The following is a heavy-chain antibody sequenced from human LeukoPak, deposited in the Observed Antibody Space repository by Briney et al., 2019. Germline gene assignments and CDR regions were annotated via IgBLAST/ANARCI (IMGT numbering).Heavy chain of an antibody. CDR1: GFTFRSYE. Sequence: PGGSLRLSCEDSGFTFRSYEMNWVRQAPGKGLEWVSSISSSSSYSKYADSVEGRFTISRDNAKNSLYLQMNRLRAEDTAFYYCARGSSFSNYWGQGTLVTVSS. CDR2: ISSSSSYS. CDR3: ARGSSFSNY. V-gene: IGHV3-21*04. D-gene: IGHD2-2*01. J-gene: IGHJ4*02.